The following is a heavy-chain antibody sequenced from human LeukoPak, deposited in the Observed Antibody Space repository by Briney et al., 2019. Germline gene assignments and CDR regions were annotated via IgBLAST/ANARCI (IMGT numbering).Heavy chain of an antibody. D-gene: IGHD6-13*01. V-gene: IGHV4-59*12. CDR1: GGSISSYY. CDR3: ARNPGYSSSWYRLRAYYFDY. CDR2: IYYSGST. J-gene: IGHJ4*02. Sequence: PSETLSLTCTVSGGSISSYYWSWIRQSPGKGLEWIGYIYYSGSTNYNPSLKSRVTISVDTSRNQFSLKLSSVTAADTAVYYCARNPGYSSSWYRLRAYYFDYWGQGTLVTVSS.